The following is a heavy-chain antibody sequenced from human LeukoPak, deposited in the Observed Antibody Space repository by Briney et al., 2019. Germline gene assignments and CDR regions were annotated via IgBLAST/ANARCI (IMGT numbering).Heavy chain of an antibody. V-gene: IGHV3-23*01. J-gene: IGHJ4*02. D-gene: IGHD1-26*01. CDR3: AKGDTTWELPHDY. CDR2: ISGSGGST. CDR1: GFTFSTYG. Sequence: GGSLRLSCAASGFTFSTYGMSWVRQAPGKGLEWVSAISGSGGSTYYADSVKGRFTISRDNSKNTLYLQMNSLRAEDTAVYYCAKGDTTWELPHDYWGQGTLVTVSS.